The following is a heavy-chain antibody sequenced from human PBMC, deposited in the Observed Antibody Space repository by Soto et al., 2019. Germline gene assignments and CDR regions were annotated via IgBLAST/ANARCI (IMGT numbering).Heavy chain of an antibody. V-gene: IGHV3-33*01. CDR2: IWYDGSNK. D-gene: IGHD3-22*01. J-gene: IGHJ4*02. Sequence: GGSLRLSCAASGFTFSSYGMHWVRQAPGKGLEWVAVIWYDGSNKYYADSVKGRFTISRDNSKNTLYLQMNSLRAEDTAVYYCARESSGYKYYFDYWGQGTMVTVYS. CDR3: ARESSGYKYYFDY. CDR1: GFTFSSYG.